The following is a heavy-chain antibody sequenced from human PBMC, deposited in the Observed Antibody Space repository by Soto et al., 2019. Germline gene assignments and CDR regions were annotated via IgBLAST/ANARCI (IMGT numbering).Heavy chain of an antibody. J-gene: IGHJ6*02. CDR3: AAGTLRDYYYGMDV. Sequence: GESLTISCTCAGNSFTSYWIGWVRQMPGKGLEWMGIIYPGDSDTRYSPSFQGQVTISADKSISTAYLQWSSLKASDTAMYYCAAGTLRDYYYGMDVWGQGTTVTVSS. CDR2: IYPGDSDT. CDR1: GNSFTSYW. V-gene: IGHV5-51*01.